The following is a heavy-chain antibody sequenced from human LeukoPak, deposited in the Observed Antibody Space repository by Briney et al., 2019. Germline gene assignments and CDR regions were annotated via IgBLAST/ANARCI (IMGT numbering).Heavy chain of an antibody. CDR3: ARGRGRWLQFYFDY. CDR1: GYTFTSYD. Sequence: ASVKVSCKASGYTFTSYDINWVRQATGQGLEWMGWMNPNSGNTGYAQKFQGRVTTTRNTSISTAYMELSSLRSEDTAVYYCARGRGRWLQFYFDYWGQGTLVTVSS. J-gene: IGHJ4*02. D-gene: IGHD5-24*01. V-gene: IGHV1-8*01. CDR2: MNPNSGNT.